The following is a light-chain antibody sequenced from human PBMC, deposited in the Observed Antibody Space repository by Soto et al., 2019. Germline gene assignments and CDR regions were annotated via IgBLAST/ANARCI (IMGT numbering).Light chain of an antibody. J-gene: IGLJ1*01. V-gene: IGLV2-14*01. Sequence: QSVLTQPASVSGSPGQSITISCTGTSSDVGGYKYVSWFQQHPGKAPKLMFYEVSNRPSGVSNRFSGSKSGNTASLTISGLQAEDEADYYCRSHTSSSPLRFGTGTKLTVL. CDR1: SSDVGGYKY. CDR2: EVS. CDR3: RSHTSSSPLR.